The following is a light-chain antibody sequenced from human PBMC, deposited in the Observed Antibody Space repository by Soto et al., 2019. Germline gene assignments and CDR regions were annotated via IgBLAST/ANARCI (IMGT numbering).Light chain of an antibody. CDR2: DVS. CDR3: SSYTNSATGV. V-gene: IGLV2-14*01. Sequence: QSALTQPASVSGSPGQSITISCTGTSRDVGYYNYVSWYQQHPGKAPKLIIYDVSNRPSGVSNRFSGSKSGNTASLTISGLQAEDEADYYCSSYTNSATGVFGGGTKVTVL. J-gene: IGLJ3*02. CDR1: SRDVGYYNY.